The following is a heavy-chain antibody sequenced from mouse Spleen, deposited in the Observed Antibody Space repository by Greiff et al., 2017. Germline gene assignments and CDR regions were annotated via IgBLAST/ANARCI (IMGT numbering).Heavy chain of an antibody. J-gene: IGHJ4*01. CDR1: GYTFTDYA. CDR2: ISTYYGDA. CDR3: ARLAGSYAMDY. D-gene: IGHD2-2*01. V-gene: IGHV1S137*01. Sequence: LQESGAELVRPGVSVKISCKGSGYTFTDYAMHWVKQSHAKSLEWIGVISTYYGDASYNQKFKGKATMTVDKSSSTAYMELARLTSEDSAIYYCARLAGSYAMDYWGQGTSVTVSS.